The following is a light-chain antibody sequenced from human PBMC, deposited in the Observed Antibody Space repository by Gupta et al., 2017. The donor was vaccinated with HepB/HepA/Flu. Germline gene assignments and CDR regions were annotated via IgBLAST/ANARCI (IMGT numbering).Light chain of an antibody. V-gene: IGLV10-54*04. CDR3: SAWDSSLSAQV. J-gene: IGLJ2*01. CDR1: SNNVGNQG. Sequence: QAGLTQLPSVPTGLRPTATITCNGNSNNVGNQGAAWLQQHQGHPPKLLPYRNNNRPSGISERFSASRSGNTASLTITGLQPEDEADYYCSAWDSSLSAQVFGGGTKLTGL. CDR2: RNN.